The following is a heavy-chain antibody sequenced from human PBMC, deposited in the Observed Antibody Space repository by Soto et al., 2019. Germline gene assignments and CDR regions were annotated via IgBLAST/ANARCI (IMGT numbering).Heavy chain of an antibody. CDR1: GYKFSTYL. D-gene: IGHD2-21*02. CDR2: VYPSTSQT. J-gene: IGHJ3*01. V-gene: IGHV5-51*01. Sequence: GESLKISCKASGYKFSTYLIAWVRQMPGKGLEFMGIVYPSTSQTTYSPSFQGQVTISADKSINTAYLEWGGLKASDTAMYYCARLSTVLTVRTASDLWGQGTLVTVS. CDR3: ARLSTVLTVRTASDL.